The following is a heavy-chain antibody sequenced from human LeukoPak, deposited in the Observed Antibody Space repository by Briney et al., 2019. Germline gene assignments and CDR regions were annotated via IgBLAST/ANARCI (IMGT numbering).Heavy chain of an antibody. J-gene: IGHJ4*02. CDR3: AGRQPLRFLEWNFDY. Sequence: SETLSLTCTVSGYSISSGYYWGWIRQPPGKGLEWIGSIYHSGSTYYNPSLKSRVTISVDTSKNQFSLKLSSVTAADTAVYYCAGRQPLRFLEWNFDYWGQGTLVTVSS. CDR1: GYSISSGYY. CDR2: IYHSGST. D-gene: IGHD3-3*01. V-gene: IGHV4-38-2*02.